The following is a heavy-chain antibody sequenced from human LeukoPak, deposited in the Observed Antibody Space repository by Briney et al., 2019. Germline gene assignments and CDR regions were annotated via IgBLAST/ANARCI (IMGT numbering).Heavy chain of an antibody. CDR3: ARDRDIWYSSSWSLNFDY. CDR2: IIPIFGIA. V-gene: IGHV1-69*04. Sequence: SVKLSCKASGGTFTSYAISWVRHAPGQGLEWMGRIIPIFGIANYAQKFQGRVTITADKSTSTAYMELSSLRSEDTAVYYCARDRDIWYSSSWSLNFDYGGQGRLVTVPS. CDR1: GGTFTSYA. D-gene: IGHD6-13*01. J-gene: IGHJ4*02.